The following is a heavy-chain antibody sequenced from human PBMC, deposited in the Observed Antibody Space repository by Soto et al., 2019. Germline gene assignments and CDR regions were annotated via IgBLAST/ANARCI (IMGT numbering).Heavy chain of an antibody. V-gene: IGHV3-30-3*02. Sequence: HRGGSLRLASAASTFTFGSYAMGWVRPAPGKGREWLSVISYEGINKYYADSVEGRFTISRDNSTNTLYLQVNSLRSEETAVYYCAAGDSYGDTSFGFHVWGQGTMVTVSS. D-gene: IGHD4-17*01. CDR2: ISYEGINK. CDR3: AAGDSYGDTSFGFHV. J-gene: IGHJ3*01. CDR1: TFTFGSYA.